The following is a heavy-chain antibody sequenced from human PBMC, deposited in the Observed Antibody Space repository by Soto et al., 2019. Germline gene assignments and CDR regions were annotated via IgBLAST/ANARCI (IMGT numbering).Heavy chain of an antibody. CDR2: ISGSGGST. D-gene: IGHD6-19*01. J-gene: IGHJ4*02. Sequence: EVQLLESGGGLVQPGGSLRLSCAASGFTFSSYAMNWVRQGPGKGLEWVSVISGSGGSTYYAGSVKGRFTISRDNSKNTLYLQMNRLRAEDTAVYYCASRSSGWYFDYWGQGTLVTVSS. V-gene: IGHV3-23*01. CDR3: ASRSSGWYFDY. CDR1: GFTFSSYA.